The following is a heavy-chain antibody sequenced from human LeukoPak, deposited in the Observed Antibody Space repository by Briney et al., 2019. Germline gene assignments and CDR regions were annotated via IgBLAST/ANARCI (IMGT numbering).Heavy chain of an antibody. V-gene: IGHV1-18*04. CDR3: ARGSTAYSSHNYYYGMDV. CDR1: GYTFTSYY. D-gene: IGHD1-26*01. Sequence: GASVKVSCKTSGYTFTSYYVSWVRQAPGQGLEWMGWISAYNGNTNYAQKLQGRVTMTTDTSTSTAYMELRSLRSDDTAVYYCARGSTAYSSHNYYYGMDVWGQGTTVTVSS. J-gene: IGHJ6*02. CDR2: ISAYNGNT.